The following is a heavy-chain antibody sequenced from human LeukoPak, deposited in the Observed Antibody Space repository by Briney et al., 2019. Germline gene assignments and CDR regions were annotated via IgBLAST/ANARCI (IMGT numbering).Heavy chain of an antibody. V-gene: IGHV4-59*11. CDR1: GGSISSHY. D-gene: IGHD2-15*01. J-gene: IGHJ4*02. Sequence: KPSETLSLTCTVSGGSISSHYWSWIRQPPGKGLEWIGYIYYSGGTNYNPSLKSRVTISVDTSKNQFSLKLSSVTAADTAVYYCARGVAYWGQGTLVTVSS. CDR2: IYYSGGT. CDR3: ARGVAY.